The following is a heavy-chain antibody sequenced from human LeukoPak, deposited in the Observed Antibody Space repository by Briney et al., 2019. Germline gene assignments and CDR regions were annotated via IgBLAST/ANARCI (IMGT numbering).Heavy chain of an antibody. D-gene: IGHD2-2*01. CDR2: IRSKAYGGTT. CDR3: ATTDIVVVPAAAPVYYYYYMDV. CDR1: GFTFKNHA. J-gene: IGHJ6*03. Sequence: GGSLRLSCEGAGFTFKNHAMTWVRQAPGKGLEWVGFIRSKAYGGTTEYAASVKGRFTISRDDSKSIAYLQMNSLKTEDTAVYYCATTDIVVVPAAAPVYYYYYMDVWGKGTTVTVSS. V-gene: IGHV3-49*04.